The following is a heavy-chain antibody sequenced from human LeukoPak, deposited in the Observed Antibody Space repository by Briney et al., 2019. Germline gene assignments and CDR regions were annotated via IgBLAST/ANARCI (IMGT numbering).Heavy chain of an antibody. CDR1: GYTFTSYA. CDR3: VRPLTTSSSGWDDAFDI. CDR2: INAGNGNT. V-gene: IGHV1-3*01. J-gene: IGHJ3*02. D-gene: IGHD3-3*01. Sequence: GASVKVSCKASGYTFTSYAMHWVRQAPGQRLEWMGWINAGNGNTKYSQKFQGRVTIVADESATTTYMELRSLTSEDTAVYYCVRPLTTSSSGWDDAFDIWGQGTLVTVSS.